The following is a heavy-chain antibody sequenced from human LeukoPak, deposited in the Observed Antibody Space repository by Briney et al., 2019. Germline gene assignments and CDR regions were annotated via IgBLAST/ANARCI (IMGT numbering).Heavy chain of an antibody. D-gene: IGHD3-10*01. CDR2: IRRDGSET. CDR1: GFTFSNYW. J-gene: IGHJ4*02. CDR3: ARDFSLKGRGLWFGELTIFDY. Sequence: GGSLRLSCAASGFTFSNYWMTWVRRAPGKGLEWVANIRRDGSETHYVDSVMGRFTISRDNAKNSLYLQMNSLRAEDTAVYYCARDFSLKGRGLWFGELTIFDYWGQGTLVTVSS. V-gene: IGHV3-7*01.